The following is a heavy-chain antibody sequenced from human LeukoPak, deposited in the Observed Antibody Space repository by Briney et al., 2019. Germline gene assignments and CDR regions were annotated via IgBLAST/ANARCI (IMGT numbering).Heavy chain of an antibody. J-gene: IGHJ4*02. Sequence: GGSLRLSCAASGFTFSSYAMSWVRQAPGKELEWVSAISGSGGSTYYADSVKGRFTISRDNSKNTLYLQMNSLRAEDTAVYYCARQAFIAVAGTLYDYWGQGTLVIVSS. CDR1: GFTFSSYA. CDR3: ARQAFIAVAGTLYDY. V-gene: IGHV3-23*01. D-gene: IGHD6-19*01. CDR2: ISGSGGST.